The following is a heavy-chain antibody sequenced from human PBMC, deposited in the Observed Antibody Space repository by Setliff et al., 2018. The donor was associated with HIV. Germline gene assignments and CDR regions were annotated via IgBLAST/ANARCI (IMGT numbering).Heavy chain of an antibody. Sequence: ASVKVSCKASGYAFTSYGISWVRQAPGQGLEWMGGIIPIFGTANYAQKFEGRVTITADKSTSTAYMEANSLRFEDTAVYYCARVFYYSAGSYSLDYWGQETLVTVSS. V-gene: IGHV1-69*06. CDR1: GYAFTSYG. D-gene: IGHD3-10*01. CDR3: ARVFYYSAGSYSLDY. CDR2: IIPIFGTA. J-gene: IGHJ4*01.